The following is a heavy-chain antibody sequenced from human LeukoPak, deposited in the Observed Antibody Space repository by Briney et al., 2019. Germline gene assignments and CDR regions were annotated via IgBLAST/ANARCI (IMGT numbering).Heavy chain of an antibody. D-gene: IGHD5-12*01. V-gene: IGHV4-31*03. Sequence: NPSETLSFTCTVSGGSISSGGYYWSWIRQHPGKGLEWIGYIYYSGSTYYNPSLKSRVTISLDTSKNQFSLKLSSVTAADTAVYYCASGYSGYDLIHNGFDYWGQGTLVTVSS. CDR2: IYYSGST. CDR1: GGSISSGGYY. J-gene: IGHJ4*02. CDR3: ASGYSGYDLIHNGFDY.